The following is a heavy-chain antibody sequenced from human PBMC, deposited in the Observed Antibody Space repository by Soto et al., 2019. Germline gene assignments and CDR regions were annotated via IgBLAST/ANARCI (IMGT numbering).Heavy chain of an antibody. J-gene: IGHJ5*02. CDR1: GGSISSGGYY. D-gene: IGHD3-22*01. CDR2: IYYSGST. CDR3: ARTSYDSSGTAADP. V-gene: IGHV4-31*03. Sequence: QVQLQESGPGLVKPSQTLSLTCTVSGGSISSGGYYWSWIRQHPGKGLEWIGYIYYSGSTYYNPSLRSRVTISVDPSKNQFSLKLSSVTAADTAVYYCARTSYDSSGTAADPWGQGTLVTVSS.